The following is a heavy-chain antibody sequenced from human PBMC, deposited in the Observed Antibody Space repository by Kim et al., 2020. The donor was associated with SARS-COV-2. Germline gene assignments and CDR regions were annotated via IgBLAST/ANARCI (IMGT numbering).Heavy chain of an antibody. J-gene: IGHJ4*02. CDR1: GGSFSGYY. Sequence: SETLSLTCAVYGGSFSGYYWSWIRQPPGKGLEWIGEINHSGSTNYNPSLKSRVTISVDTSKNQFSLKLSSVTAADTAVYYCASIIAAAGKSDYWGQGTLVPVSS. CDR2: INHSGST. CDR3: ASIIAAAGKSDY. V-gene: IGHV4-34*01. D-gene: IGHD6-13*01.